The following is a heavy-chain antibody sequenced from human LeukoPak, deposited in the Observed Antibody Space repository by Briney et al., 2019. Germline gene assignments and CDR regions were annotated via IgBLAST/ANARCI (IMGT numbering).Heavy chain of an antibody. Sequence: GASVKVSCKASGYTFTSYYMHWVRQAPGQGLEWMGIINPSGGSISYAQKFQGRVTMTRDTSTSTVYMELSSLRSEDTAVYYCARGGTATSTKGDIVVVPAATPFYWGQGTLVTVSS. D-gene: IGHD2-2*01. CDR2: INPSGGSI. J-gene: IGHJ4*02. V-gene: IGHV1-46*01. CDR1: GYTFTSYY. CDR3: ARGGTATSTKGDIVVVPAATPFY.